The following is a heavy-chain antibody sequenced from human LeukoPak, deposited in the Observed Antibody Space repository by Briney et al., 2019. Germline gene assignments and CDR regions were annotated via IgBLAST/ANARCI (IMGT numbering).Heavy chain of an antibody. D-gene: IGHD6-13*01. CDR1: GGSISSGGYY. J-gene: IGHJ3*02. V-gene: IGHV4-31*03. CDR2: IYYSGST. CDR3: ARVCSSSCALDAFDI. Sequence: SSETLSLTCTVSGGSISSGGYYWSWIRQHPGKGLEWIGYIYYSGSTYYNPSLKSRVTISVDTSTNQFSLKLSSVTAADTAVYYCARVCSSSCALDAFDIWGQGTMVTVSS.